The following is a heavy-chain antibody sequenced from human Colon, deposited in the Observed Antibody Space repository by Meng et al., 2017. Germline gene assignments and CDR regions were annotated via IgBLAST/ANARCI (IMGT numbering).Heavy chain of an antibody. V-gene: IGHV1-2*06. CDR1: GSTFTGYY. CDR3: ARENGGSDDYGGNFDY. CDR2: INPNSGGT. J-gene: IGHJ4*02. Sequence: VPLVQAGAEVEKAGASVTVSCKASGSTFTGYYMHWVRQVPGQGLEWMGRINPNSGGTNYAQKFQGRVTMTRDTSISTAYMELSRLRSDDTAVYYCARENGGSDDYGGNFDYWGQGTLVTVSS. D-gene: IGHD4-23*01.